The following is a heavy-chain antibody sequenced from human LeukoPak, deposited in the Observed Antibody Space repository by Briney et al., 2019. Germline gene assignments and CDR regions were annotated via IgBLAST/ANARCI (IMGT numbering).Heavy chain of an antibody. CDR2: ISSSSTYI. D-gene: IGHD4-23*01. CDR1: GFSFSNCS. V-gene: IGHV3-21*01. CDR3: AGDYEGNLAFDI. Sequence: PGGSLRLSCAASGFSFSNCSMNWVRQAPGKGLEWVSSISSSSTYIYYAGSLEGRFTISRDNVRNSLYLQMNSLGAEDTAVYYCAGDYEGNLAFDIWGQGTMVTVSS. J-gene: IGHJ3*02.